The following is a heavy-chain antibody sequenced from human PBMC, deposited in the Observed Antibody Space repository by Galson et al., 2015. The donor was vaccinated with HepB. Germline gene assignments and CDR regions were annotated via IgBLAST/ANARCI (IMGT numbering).Heavy chain of an antibody. CDR2: TYYRSKWYN. CDR1: GDSVSSNSAA. D-gene: IGHD3-10*01. V-gene: IGHV6-1*01. Sequence: CAISGDSVSSNSAAWSWIRQSPSRGLEWLGRTYYRSKWYNDYAVSVRSRITINADTSKNQFSLQLNSVTPEDTAVYYCARDGLYGSGSYWTWFDPWGQGTLVTVSS. CDR3: ARDGLYGSGSYWTWFDP. J-gene: IGHJ5*02.